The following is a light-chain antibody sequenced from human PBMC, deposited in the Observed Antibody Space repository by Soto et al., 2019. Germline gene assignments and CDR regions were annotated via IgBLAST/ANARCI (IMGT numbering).Light chain of an antibody. V-gene: IGKV2-28*01. J-gene: IGKJ4*01. Sequence: DIVMTQSPLSLPVTPGEPASISCRSSQSLLHSNGYNYLDWYLQKPGQSTQLLIYLGSNRTSGVPDRFSGSGSGTDFTLKISRVEAEDVGVYYCMQARPTLLTLGGGTKVEIK. CDR2: LGS. CDR3: MQARPTLLT. CDR1: QSLLHSNGYNY.